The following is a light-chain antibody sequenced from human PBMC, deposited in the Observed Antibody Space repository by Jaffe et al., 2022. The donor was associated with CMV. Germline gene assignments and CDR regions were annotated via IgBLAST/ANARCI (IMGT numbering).Light chain of an antibody. CDR3: QSYESNSQGVI. V-gene: IGLV6-57*04. J-gene: IGLJ2*01. CDR2: EDN. CDR1: SGSIASNY. Sequence: NFLLTQPHSVSGSPGKTVTISCTRSSGSIASNYVQWYQQRPGSAPTTVIFEDNQRPSGVPDRFSGSIDSSSNSASLIISGLKVEDEADYFCQSYESNSQGVIFGGGTTLTVL.